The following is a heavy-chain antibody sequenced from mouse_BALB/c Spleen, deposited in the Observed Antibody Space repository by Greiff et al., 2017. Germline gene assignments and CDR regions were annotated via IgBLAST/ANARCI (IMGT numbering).Heavy chain of an antibody. Sequence: EVQLQQSGAELVRPGALVKLSCKASGFNIKDYYMHWVKQRPEQGLEWIGWIDPENGNTIYDPKFQGKASITADTSSNTAYLQLSSLTSEDTAVYYCALWLRQGNYAMDYWGQGTSVTVSS. CDR2: IDPENGNT. V-gene: IGHV14-1*02. D-gene: IGHD2-2*01. CDR3: ALWLRQGNYAMDY. CDR1: GFNIKDYY. J-gene: IGHJ4*01.